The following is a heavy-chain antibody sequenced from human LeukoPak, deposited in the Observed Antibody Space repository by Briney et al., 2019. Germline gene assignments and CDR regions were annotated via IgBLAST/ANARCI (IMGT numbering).Heavy chain of an antibody. J-gene: IGHJ5*02. D-gene: IGHD3-22*01. CDR3: ARPYYYDSRIDP. CDR2: IYHSGST. CDR1: GYSISSGYY. V-gene: IGHV4-38-2*02. Sequence: SETLSLTCTVSGYSISSGYYWGWIRQPPGKGLEWIGSIYHSGSTYYNPSLKSRVTISVDTSKNQLSLKLSSVTAADTAVYYCARPYYYDSRIDPWGQGILVTVST.